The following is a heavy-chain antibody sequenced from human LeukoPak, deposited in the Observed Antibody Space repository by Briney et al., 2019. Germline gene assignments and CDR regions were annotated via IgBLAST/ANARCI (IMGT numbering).Heavy chain of an antibody. Sequence: PGRSLRLSCAASGFTFSSYSMNWVRQAPGKGLEWVSSISSSSSYIYYADSVKGRFTISRDNAKNSLYLQMNSLRAEDTAVYYCARGSSSWYETAYYYYMDVWGKGTTVTVSS. V-gene: IGHV3-21*01. D-gene: IGHD6-13*01. CDR3: ARGSSSWYETAYYYYMDV. CDR1: GFTFSSYS. CDR2: ISSSSSYI. J-gene: IGHJ6*03.